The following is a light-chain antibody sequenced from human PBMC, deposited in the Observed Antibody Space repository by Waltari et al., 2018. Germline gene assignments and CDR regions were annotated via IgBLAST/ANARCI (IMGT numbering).Light chain of an antibody. Sequence: ETVLTQSPGTLSVSPGERATLSCRTSPSIGSSLAWYQQKPGQSPRLLIYRASTRATGIPARFSGSGSETEFTLTISSLQSEDSAVYYCQQYNNWSPGTFGQGTRVEV. J-gene: IGKJ1*01. V-gene: IGKV3D-15*01. CDR2: RAS. CDR3: QQYNNWSPGT. CDR1: PSIGSS.